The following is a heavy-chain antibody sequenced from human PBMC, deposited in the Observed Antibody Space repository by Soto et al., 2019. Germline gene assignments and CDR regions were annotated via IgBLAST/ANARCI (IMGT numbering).Heavy chain of an antibody. CDR2: IIPVFGTP. CDR1: GYIFKNYA. Sequence: QVQLVQSGAEVKETGSSVKVSCKSSGYIFKNYAVTWLRQAPGQGLEWMGGIIPVFGTPDYSQKFQGRVTITADKSTSTAYMELSRLTSEDTAVYYCARGGPVIIPAATNWFDPWGQGTLVSVSS. J-gene: IGHJ5*02. CDR3: ARGGPVIIPAATNWFDP. V-gene: IGHV1-69*06. D-gene: IGHD2-2*01.